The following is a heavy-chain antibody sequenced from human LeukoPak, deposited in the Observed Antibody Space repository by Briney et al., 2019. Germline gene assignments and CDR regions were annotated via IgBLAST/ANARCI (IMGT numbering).Heavy chain of an antibody. V-gene: IGHV4-34*01. CDR1: GGSFSGYY. J-gene: IGHJ3*02. CDR2: INHSGST. CDR3: ARDSSSWYVNDAFDI. Sequence: PSETLSLTCAVYGGSFSGYYWSWIRQPPGKGLEWIGEINHSGSTYYNPSLKSRVTISVDTSKNQFSLKLSSVTAADTAVYYCARDSSSWYVNDAFDIWGQGTMVTVSS. D-gene: IGHD6-13*01.